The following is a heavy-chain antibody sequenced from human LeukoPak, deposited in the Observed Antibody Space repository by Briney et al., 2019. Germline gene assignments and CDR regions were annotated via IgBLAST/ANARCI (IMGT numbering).Heavy chain of an antibody. J-gene: IGHJ4*02. CDR3: ARHDVRKLPYYFDY. D-gene: IGHD1-7*01. CDR2: LYAGDSDS. CDR1: GYSFFSNYW. Sequence: GESLKISCKAYGYSFFSNYWIAWVRQMPGKGLEWMGILYAGDSDSRYSPSFQGQVTISADRSISTAYLHWSSLKVSDTAMYYCARHDVRKLPYYFDYWGQGTLVTVSS. V-gene: IGHV5-51*01.